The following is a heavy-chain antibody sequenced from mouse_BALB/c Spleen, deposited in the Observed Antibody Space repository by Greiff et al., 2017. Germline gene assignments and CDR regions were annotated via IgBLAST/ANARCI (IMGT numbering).Heavy chain of an antibody. CDR1: GYTFTSYY. Sequence: QVQLKESGPELVKPGASVKMSCKASGYTFTSYYIHWVKQRPGQGLEWIGWIYPGDGSTKYNEKFKGKTTLTADKSSSTAYMLLSSLTSEDSAIYFCARVYGSGMDYWGQGTSVTVSS. CDR2: IYPGDGST. V-gene: IGHV1S56*01. J-gene: IGHJ4*01. CDR3: ARVYGSGMDY. D-gene: IGHD1-1*01.